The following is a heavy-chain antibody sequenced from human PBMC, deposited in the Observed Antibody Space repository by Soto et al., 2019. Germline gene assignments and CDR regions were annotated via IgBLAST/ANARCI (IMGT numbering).Heavy chain of an antibody. CDR1: DGSFSDYY. V-gene: IGHV4-34*01. J-gene: IGHJ6*03. Sequence: SETLSLTCAVYDGSFSDYYWTWIRQSPGKGLEWIGEINHSGSTSYKSSLKSRVTISIDTSKNQFSLKLTSVTASDTAVYYCARWKFGFSYYYYYYLDVWGKGTTVTVSS. CDR3: ARWKFGFSYYYYYYLDV. CDR2: INHSGST. D-gene: IGHD2-21*01.